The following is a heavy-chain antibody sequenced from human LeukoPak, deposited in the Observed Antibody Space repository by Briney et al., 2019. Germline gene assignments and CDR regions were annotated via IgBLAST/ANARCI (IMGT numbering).Heavy chain of an antibody. CDR1: GFTFSRYW. CDR2: IKEDGSEK. CDR3: ARDHSFDY. V-gene: IGHV3-7*01. J-gene: IGHJ4*02. Sequence: GGSLRLSCAASGFTFSRYWLSWVRQAPGKGLEWVANIKEDGSEKDYVDSVKGRFTISRDNAKNSLYLQMNSLRAEDTAVYYCARDHSFDYWGQGTLVTVSS.